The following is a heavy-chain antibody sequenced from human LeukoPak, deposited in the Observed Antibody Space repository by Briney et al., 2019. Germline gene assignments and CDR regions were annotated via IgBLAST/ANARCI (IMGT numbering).Heavy chain of an antibody. J-gene: IGHJ5*02. D-gene: IGHD3-9*01. CDR2: ISSSSSYI. Sequence: PGGSLRLSCEASGLTFSNTWMTWVRRAPGKGLEWVSSISSSSSYIYYADSVKGRFTISRDNAKNSLYLQMNSLRAVDTAVYYCARGQEGDDDYDILTGYYPSNWFDPWGQGTLVTVSS. CDR3: ARGQEGDDDYDILTGYYPSNWFDP. CDR1: GLTFSNTW. V-gene: IGHV3-21*01.